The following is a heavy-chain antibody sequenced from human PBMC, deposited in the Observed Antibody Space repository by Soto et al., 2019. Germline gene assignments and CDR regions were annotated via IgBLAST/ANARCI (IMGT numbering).Heavy chain of an antibody. CDR3: ARGVYSDSSGYYFFF. CDR1: GGTFSRYA. V-gene: IGHV1-69*13. Sequence: SVKVSCKASGGTFSRYALSGVRQAPEQGPEWMGGIVPIFGTPNYAQKFQGRVTITADVSTSTAYMELSSLRSEDTAMYYCARGVYSDSSGYYFFFWGQGTLVTVSS. D-gene: IGHD3-22*01. CDR2: IVPIFGTP. J-gene: IGHJ4*02.